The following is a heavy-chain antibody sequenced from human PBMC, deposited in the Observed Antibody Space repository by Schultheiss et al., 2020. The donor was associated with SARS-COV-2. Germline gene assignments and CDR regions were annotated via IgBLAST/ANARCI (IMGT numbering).Heavy chain of an antibody. CDR2: ISGSGGST. D-gene: IGHD6-13*01. V-gene: IGHV3-13*01. CDR3: ARGAHSSSWDKNFDY. Sequence: GGSLRLSCAASGFTFSSYDMHWVRQATGKGLEWVSAISGSGGSTYYADSVKGRFTISRDNAKNSLYLQMNSLRAGDTAVYYCARGAHSSSWDKNFDYWGQGTLVTVSS. CDR1: GFTFSSYD. J-gene: IGHJ4*02.